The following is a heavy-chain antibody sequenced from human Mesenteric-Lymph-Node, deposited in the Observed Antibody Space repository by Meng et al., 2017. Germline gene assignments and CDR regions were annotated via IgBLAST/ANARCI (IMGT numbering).Heavy chain of an antibody. J-gene: IGHJ4*02. V-gene: IGHV3-73*01. CDR2: IRSKANSYAT. D-gene: IGHD3-10*01. Sequence: GGSLRLSCAASGFTFSGSAMHWVRQASGKGLEWVGRIRSKANSYATAYAASVKGRFTISRDDSKNTAYLQMISLKTEDTAVYYCTRTMVRGVAFDYWGQGTLVTVSS. CDR1: GFTFSGSA. CDR3: TRTMVRGVAFDY.